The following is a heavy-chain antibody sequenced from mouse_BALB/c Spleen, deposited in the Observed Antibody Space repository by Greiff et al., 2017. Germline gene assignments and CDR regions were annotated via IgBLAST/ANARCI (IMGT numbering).Heavy chain of an antibody. CDR1: GYTFTSYN. CDR3: ARRRGLSYFDY. Sequence: LQQPGAELVKPGASVKMSCKASGYTFTSYNMHWVKQTPGQGLEWIGAIYPGNGDTSYNQKFKGKATLTVDKSSSTAYMQLSSLTSEDSAVYYCARRRGLSYFDYWGQGTTLTVSS. D-gene: IGHD2-4*01. CDR2: IYPGNGDT. V-gene: IGHV1-12*01. J-gene: IGHJ2*01.